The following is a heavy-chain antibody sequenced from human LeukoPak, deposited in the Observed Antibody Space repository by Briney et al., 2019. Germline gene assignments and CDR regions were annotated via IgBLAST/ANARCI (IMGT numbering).Heavy chain of an antibody. Sequence: PGGSLRLSCAASGFTFSSYGMHWVRQAPGKGLEWVAVIWYDGSNKYYADSVKGRFTISRDNSKNTLYLQMNSLRAEDTAVYYCARERQQQGEDYWGQGTLVTVSS. CDR1: GFTFSSYG. J-gene: IGHJ4*02. CDR3: ARERQQQGEDY. V-gene: IGHV3-33*01. CDR2: IWYDGSNK. D-gene: IGHD6-13*01.